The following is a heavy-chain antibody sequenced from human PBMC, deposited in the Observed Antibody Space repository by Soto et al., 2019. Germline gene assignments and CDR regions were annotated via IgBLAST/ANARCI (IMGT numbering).Heavy chain of an antibody. D-gene: IGHD1-26*01. V-gene: IGHV3-30-3*01. CDR3: ARDNEGATCGFDY. CDR1: GFTFSSYA. J-gene: IGHJ4*02. Sequence: QVQLVESGGGVVQPGRSLRLSCAASGFTFSSYAMHWVRQAPGKGLEWVAVISYDGSNKYYADSVKGRFTISRDNSKNTLYLQMNSLRAEDTAVYYCARDNEGATCGFDYWGQGTLVTVSS. CDR2: ISYDGSNK.